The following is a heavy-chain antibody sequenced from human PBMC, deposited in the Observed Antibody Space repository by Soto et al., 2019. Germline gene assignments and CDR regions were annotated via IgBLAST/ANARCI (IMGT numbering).Heavy chain of an antibody. CDR2: ISYDGSSK. D-gene: IGHD1-26*01. CDR1: GFTFSSYG. J-gene: IGHJ5*02. CDR3: AKGSIVGATKDWFDP. Sequence: QVQLVESGGGVVQPGRSLRLSCEASGFTFSSYGMYWVRQAPGKGLEWVAVISYDGSSKYYADSVKGRLTISRDNSENTLYLQMNSLRAEDTAVYYCAKGSIVGATKDWFDPWGQGTLVTVSS. V-gene: IGHV3-30*18.